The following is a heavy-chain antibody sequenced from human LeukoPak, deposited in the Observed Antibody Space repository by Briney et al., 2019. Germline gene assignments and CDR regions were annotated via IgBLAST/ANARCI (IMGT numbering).Heavy chain of an antibody. D-gene: IGHD2-2*01. Sequence: SETLSLTCTVSGYSISSGYNWGWIRQPPGEGLEWIGSISHSGSTFYNPSLMSRVTISIDTSRNQFSLKLGSVTAADTAVYYCARDRPPPAYYYYMDVWGKGTPVTVSS. J-gene: IGHJ6*03. CDR1: GYSISSGYN. CDR3: ARDRPPPAYYYYMDV. CDR2: ISHSGST. V-gene: IGHV4-38-2*02.